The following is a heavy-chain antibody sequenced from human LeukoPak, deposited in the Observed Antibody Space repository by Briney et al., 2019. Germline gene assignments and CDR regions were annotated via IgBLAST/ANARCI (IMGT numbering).Heavy chain of an antibody. V-gene: IGHV1-2*02. CDR1: GYTFTGYY. J-gene: IGHJ5*02. CDR3: ARVIPHQLLYATYNWFAP. Sequence: ASVKVSCKASGYTFTGYYMHWVRQAPGQGLEWMGWINPNSGGTNYAQKFQGRVTMTRDTSISTAYMELSRLRSDDTAVYYCARVIPHQLLYATYNWFAPWGQGTLVTVSS. D-gene: IGHD2-2*02. CDR2: INPNSGGT.